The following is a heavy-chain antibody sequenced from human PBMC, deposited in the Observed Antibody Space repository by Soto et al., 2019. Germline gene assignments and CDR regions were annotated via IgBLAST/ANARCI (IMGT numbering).Heavy chain of an antibody. D-gene: IGHD2-8*01. Sequence: SETLSLTCVVSGCSITSDHWCWIRQFPGEGLEWIAYTAYTGNTNCNPSLKSRVTISMDTSKNQLALKVTSMTAADTAVYYCARDIHAVFTRDFDPWGQGTLVTVSS. CDR1: GCSITSDH. V-gene: IGHV4-59*01. CDR3: ARDIHAVFTRDFDP. J-gene: IGHJ5*02. CDR2: TAYTGNT.